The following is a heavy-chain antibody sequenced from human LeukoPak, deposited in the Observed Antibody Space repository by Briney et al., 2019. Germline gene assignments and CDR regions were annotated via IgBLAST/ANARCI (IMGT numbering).Heavy chain of an antibody. V-gene: IGHV1-69*13. J-gene: IGHJ5*02. D-gene: IGHD3-3*01. CDR3: ARIITIFGVVTKSGYNWFDP. CDR2: IIPIFGTA. Sequence: GASVKVSCKASGGTFSSYAISWVRQAPGQGLEWMGGIIPIFGTANYAQKFQGRVTITADESTSTAYMELSSLRSEDTAVYYCARIITIFGVVTKSGYNWFDPWGQGTLVTVSS. CDR1: GGTFSSYA.